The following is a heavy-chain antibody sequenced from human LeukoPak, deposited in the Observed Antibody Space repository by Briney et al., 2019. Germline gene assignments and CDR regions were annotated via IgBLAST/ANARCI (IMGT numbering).Heavy chain of an antibody. CDR1: GITFSSYW. Sequence: QPGGSLRLSCAASGITFSSYWMHWVRQAPGKGRGWVSRINSDGSSTSYADSVKGRFTISRHKDKNTLYLQMNSLRAEDTAVYYCARDQDRAFDIWGQGRMVTVSS. CDR3: ARDQDRAFDI. CDR2: INSDGSST. J-gene: IGHJ3*02. V-gene: IGHV3-74*01.